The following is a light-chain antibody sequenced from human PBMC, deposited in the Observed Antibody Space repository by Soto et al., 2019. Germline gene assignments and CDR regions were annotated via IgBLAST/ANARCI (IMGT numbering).Light chain of an antibody. CDR1: QDISSW. V-gene: IGKV1D-16*01. J-gene: IGKJ4*01. Sequence: DIQMTQSPSSLSASVGDRVTITCRASQDISSWLAWYQQEPDQAPKSLIYAASSLQGGVPSRFTGSGSGRDFTLTINSLQPEDFATYYCLQYNSYPFTFGGGTKVEI. CDR3: LQYNSYPFT. CDR2: AAS.